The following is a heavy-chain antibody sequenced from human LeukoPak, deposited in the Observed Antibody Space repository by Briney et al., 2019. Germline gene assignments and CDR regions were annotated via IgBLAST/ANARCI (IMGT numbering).Heavy chain of an antibody. J-gene: IGHJ3*01. CDR2: INSDGSTT. D-gene: IGHD3-22*01. Sequence: GESLKISCAASGITFSTYWMHWVRQAPGKGLVWVSRINSDGSTTSYVDSVEGRFTISRDNAKNTLYLQMNSLRAEDTAVYYCARAGTVVDYDPSDAFDVWGQGTMVTVSS. CDR3: ARAGTVVDYDPSDAFDV. CDR1: GITFSTYW. V-gene: IGHV3-74*01.